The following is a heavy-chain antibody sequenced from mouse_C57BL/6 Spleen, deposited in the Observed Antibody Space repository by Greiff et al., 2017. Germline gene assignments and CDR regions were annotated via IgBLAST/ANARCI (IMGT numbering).Heavy chain of an antibody. V-gene: IGHV14-2*01. D-gene: IGHD3-3*01. CDR3: ARGGDGFAY. J-gene: IGHJ3*01. CDR2: IDPGDGGT. Sequence: EVQVQQSGAELVKPGASVKLSCTASGFNIKDYYMHWVKQRTEQGLEWIGSIDPGDGGTKYAPKFQGKATMTADTSSNTAYLQLSSLTSEDTAVYYCARGGDGFAYWGQGTPVTVSA. CDR1: GFNIKDYY.